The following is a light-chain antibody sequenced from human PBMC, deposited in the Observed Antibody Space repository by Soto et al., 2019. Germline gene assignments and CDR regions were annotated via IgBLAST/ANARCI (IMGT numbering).Light chain of an antibody. J-gene: IGLJ2*01. CDR1: SSNIGSNY. Sequence: QTVVTQPPSASGTPGQRVTISCSGSSSNIGSNYVYWYQQLPGTAPKLLIYRNNQRPSGVPGRFSGSKSGTSASLAISGLRSEDEADYYCAAWDDSLSGLGIGGGTKLTVL. V-gene: IGLV1-47*01. CDR2: RNN. CDR3: AAWDDSLSGLG.